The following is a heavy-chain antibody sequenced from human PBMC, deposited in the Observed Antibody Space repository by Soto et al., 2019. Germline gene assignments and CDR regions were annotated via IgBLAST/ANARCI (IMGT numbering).Heavy chain of an antibody. CDR1: GGSFSGYY. D-gene: IGHD6-13*01. Sequence: QVQLQQWGAGLLKPSETLSLTCAVYGGSFSGYYWSWIRQPPGKGLEWIGEINHSGSTNYNPSLKSRVTISVDTSKNQFSLKLSSVTAADTAVYYCARGSRLYGMDVWGQGTTVTVSS. V-gene: IGHV4-34*01. J-gene: IGHJ6*02. CDR2: INHSGST. CDR3: ARGSRLYGMDV.